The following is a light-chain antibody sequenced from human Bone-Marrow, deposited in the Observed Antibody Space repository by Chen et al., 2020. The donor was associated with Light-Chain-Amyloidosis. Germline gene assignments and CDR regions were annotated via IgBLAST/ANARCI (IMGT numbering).Light chain of an antibody. J-gene: IGLJ3*02. CDR1: NIGSTS. CDR2: DDS. V-gene: IGLV3-21*02. Sequence: SYVLTPPSSVSLAPGQTATIACGGHNIGSTSVHWYQQTPGQAPLLVVYDDSDRPSGIPERLSGSNSGNTATLTISRVEAGDEADYYCQVWDRSSDRPVFGGGTKLTGL. CDR3: QVWDRSSDRPV.